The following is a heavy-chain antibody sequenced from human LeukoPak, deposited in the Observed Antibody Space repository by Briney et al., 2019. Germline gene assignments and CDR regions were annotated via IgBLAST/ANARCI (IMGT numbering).Heavy chain of an antibody. D-gene: IGHD3-10*01. CDR2: INPNSGGT. CDR1: GYTFTGYY. V-gene: IGHV1-2*06. CDR3: ARADDGGLGSYYNDY. J-gene: IGHJ4*02. Sequence: ASVKVSCKASGYTFTGYYMHWVRQAPGQGLEWMGRINPNSGGTNYAQKFQGRVTMTRDTSISTAYMELSRLRSDDTAVYYCARADDGGLGSYYNDYWGQGTLVTVSS.